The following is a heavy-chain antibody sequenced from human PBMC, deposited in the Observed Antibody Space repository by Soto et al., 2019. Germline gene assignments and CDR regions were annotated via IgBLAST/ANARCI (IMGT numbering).Heavy chain of an antibody. Sequence: GESLKISCKGSGYSFISYSFXSYWISWVRQMPGKGLEWMGRIDPSDSYTNYSPSFQGHVTISADKSISAAYLQWSSLKASDSGIYYCARHYSGGGHFSRSPGRVHNDAFDIWGQGTMVTVSS. D-gene: IGHD2-21*01. CDR2: IDPSDSYT. V-gene: IGHV5-10-1*01. CDR3: ARHYSGGGHFSRSPGRVHNDAFDI. CDR1: GYSFISYSFXSYW. J-gene: IGHJ3*02.